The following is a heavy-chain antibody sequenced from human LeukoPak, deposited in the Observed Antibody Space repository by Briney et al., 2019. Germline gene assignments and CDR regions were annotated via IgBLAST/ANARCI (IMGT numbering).Heavy chain of an antibody. Sequence: KPGGSLRLSCAASGFTFSTYSMNWIRQPPGKGLEWIGEINHSGSTNYNPSLKSRVAISVDTSKNQFSLKLSSVTAADTAVYYCARFALVVDAFDIWGQGTMVTVSS. CDR3: ARFALVVDAFDI. D-gene: IGHD2-15*01. CDR2: INHSGST. V-gene: IGHV4-34*01. J-gene: IGHJ3*02. CDR1: GFTFSTYS.